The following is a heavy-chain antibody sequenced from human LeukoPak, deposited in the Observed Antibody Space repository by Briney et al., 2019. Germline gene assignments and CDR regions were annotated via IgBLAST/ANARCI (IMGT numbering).Heavy chain of an antibody. CDR2: INWNGGTI. CDR1: GFNFENFG. Sequence: GGSLRLSCAASGFNFENFGMSWVRQAPGKGLEWVSGINWNGGTIAYADSVKGRLTISRDNAKNSLYLHLDVLRAEDTALYFCAKTGSGHCDSSGCWSSYYYYYTDVWGKGITVIVSS. J-gene: IGHJ6*03. CDR3: AKTGSGHCDSSGCWSSYYYYYTDV. V-gene: IGHV3-20*04. D-gene: IGHD2/OR15-2a*01.